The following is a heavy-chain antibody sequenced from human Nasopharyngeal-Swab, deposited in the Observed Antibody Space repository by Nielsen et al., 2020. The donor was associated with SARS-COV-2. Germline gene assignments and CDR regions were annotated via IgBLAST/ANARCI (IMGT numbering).Heavy chain of an antibody. D-gene: IGHD1-7*01. V-gene: IGHV3-48*03. CDR1: GFTFDNYY. CDR3: ARDRHNWNYVFDY. J-gene: IGHJ4*02. Sequence: GESLKISCEASGFTFDNYYMSWVRQAPGKGLEWVSYMSSTGVTKYYADSVKGRFTISRDNAKNSLYLQMNSLRAEDTAVYYCARDRHNWNYVFDYWGQGTLVTVSS. CDR2: MSSTGVTK.